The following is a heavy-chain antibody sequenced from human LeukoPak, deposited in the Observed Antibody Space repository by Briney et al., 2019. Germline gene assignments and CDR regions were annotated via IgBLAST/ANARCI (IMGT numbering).Heavy chain of an antibody. V-gene: IGHV1-18*01. CDR2: ISAYNGNT. D-gene: IGHD2-15*01. Sequence: VASVKVSCKASGYTFTSYGISWVRQAPGQGLEWMGWISAYNGNTNYAQKLQGRVTMTTDTSTSTAYIELRSLRSDDTAVYYCARDPPRIVVVVAATNYYGMDVWGQGTTVTVSS. CDR3: ARDPPRIVVVVAATNYYGMDV. J-gene: IGHJ6*02. CDR1: GYTFTSYG.